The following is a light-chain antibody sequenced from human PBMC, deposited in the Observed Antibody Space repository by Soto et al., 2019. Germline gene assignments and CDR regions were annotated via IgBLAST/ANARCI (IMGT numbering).Light chain of an antibody. V-gene: IGKV1-5*03. Sequence: DIQMTQSPSTLSASVGDRVTIICRASQSISTWLAWYQQKAGKAPKLLIYKASSLDSGVPSRFRGSGSGTEFTLTISSLQHDDFATYYCLQYNNYWTFGQGTKVDI. CDR2: KAS. J-gene: IGKJ1*01. CDR3: LQYNNYWT. CDR1: QSISTW.